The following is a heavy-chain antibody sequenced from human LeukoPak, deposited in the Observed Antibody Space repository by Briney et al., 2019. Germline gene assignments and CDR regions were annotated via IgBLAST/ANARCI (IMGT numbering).Heavy chain of an antibody. Sequence: GGCLRLSCAASGFTFSGSAMSRVRQAPGKGLEWVSAISGSGGSTYYADSVKGRFTISRDNSKNTLYLQMNSLRAEDTAVYYCAKDLGVVPAAKTRYYYYYYGMDVWGQGTTVTVSS. D-gene: IGHD2-2*01. V-gene: IGHV3-23*01. J-gene: IGHJ6*02. CDR3: AKDLGVVPAAKTRYYYYYYGMDV. CDR1: GFTFSGSA. CDR2: ISGSGGST.